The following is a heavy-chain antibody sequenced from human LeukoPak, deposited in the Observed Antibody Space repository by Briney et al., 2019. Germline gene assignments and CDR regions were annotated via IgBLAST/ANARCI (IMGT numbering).Heavy chain of an antibody. CDR1: GFTFSSYA. Sequence: PGGSLRLSCAASGFTFSSYAMSWFRQAPGKGLEWVAVISYDGSNKYYADSVKGRFTISRDNSKNTLYLQMNSLRAEDTAVYYCAKSGGYDSSGYDYYFDYWGQGTLVTVSS. J-gene: IGHJ4*02. CDR2: ISYDGSNK. V-gene: IGHV3-30*18. CDR3: AKSGGYDSSGYDYYFDY. D-gene: IGHD3-22*01.